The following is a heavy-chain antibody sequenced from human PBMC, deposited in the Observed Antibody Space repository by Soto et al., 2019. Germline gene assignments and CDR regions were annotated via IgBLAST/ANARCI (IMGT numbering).Heavy chain of an antibody. V-gene: IGHV1-3*01. J-gene: IGHJ4*02. CDR3: ARGASFDSSNYLAY. D-gene: IGHD3-22*01. CDR1: GYTFTSYG. Sequence: GASVKVSCKASGYTFTSYGITWVRQAPLLGLEWMGWINPGNGNTKYSQQFQGRVIVDRDTSASTAYIELSSLRPEDTAVYYCARGASFDSSNYLAYWGLGSLVTVAS. CDR2: INPGNGNT.